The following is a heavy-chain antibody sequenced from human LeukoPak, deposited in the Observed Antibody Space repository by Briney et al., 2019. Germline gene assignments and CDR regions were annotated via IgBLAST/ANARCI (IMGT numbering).Heavy chain of an antibody. CDR1: GGSISSSSYY. V-gene: IGHV4-39*07. Sequence: SETLSLTCTVSGGSISSSSYYWGWIRQPPGKGLEWIGSIYYSGSAYYNTSLKSRVIISIDTSKNQFSLRPTSVTAADTAVYYCADFDYWGQGALVTVSS. J-gene: IGHJ4*02. CDR2: IYYSGSA. CDR3: ADFDY.